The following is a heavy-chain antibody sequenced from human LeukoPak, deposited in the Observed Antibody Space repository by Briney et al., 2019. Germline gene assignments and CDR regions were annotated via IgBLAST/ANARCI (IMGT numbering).Heavy chain of an antibody. Sequence: GGSLGLSCAASGFTFSSYGMHWVRQAPGKGLEWVAVISYDGSNKYYADSVKGRFTISRDNAKNSLYLQMNSLRAEDTAVYYCARESPYYYDSPDAFDIWGQGTMVTVSS. CDR3: ARESPYYYDSPDAFDI. D-gene: IGHD3-22*01. CDR2: ISYDGSNK. CDR1: GFTFSSYG. J-gene: IGHJ3*02. V-gene: IGHV3-30*03.